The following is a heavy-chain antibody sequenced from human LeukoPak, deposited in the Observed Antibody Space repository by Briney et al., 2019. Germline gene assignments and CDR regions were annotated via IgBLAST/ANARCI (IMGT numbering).Heavy chain of an antibody. CDR2: INPNSGGT. CDR1: GYTFTGYY. D-gene: IGHD2-2*01. CDR3: ARGDCSSTSCYAEFDY. Sequence: GSVKVSCKASGYTFTGYYMHWVRQAPGQGLEWMGWINPNSGGTNYAQKFQGRVTMTRDTSISTAYMELSRLRSDDTAVYYCARGDCSSTSCYAEFDYWGQGTLVTVSS. V-gene: IGHV1-2*02. J-gene: IGHJ4*02.